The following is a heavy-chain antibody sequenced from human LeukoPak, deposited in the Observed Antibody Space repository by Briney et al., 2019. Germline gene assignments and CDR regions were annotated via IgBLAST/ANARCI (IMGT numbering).Heavy chain of an antibody. CDR2: IYYSGST. CDR3: ATHDYDFWSGYWYYFDY. D-gene: IGHD3-3*01. V-gene: IGHV4-39*01. CDR1: GGSISSSSYY. Sequence: SETLSLTCTVSGGSISSSSYYWGWIRQPPGKGLEWIGSIYYSGSTYYNPSSKSRVTISVDTSKSQFSMKLSSVTAADTAVYYCATHDYDFWSGYWYYFDYWGQGTLVTVSS. J-gene: IGHJ4*02.